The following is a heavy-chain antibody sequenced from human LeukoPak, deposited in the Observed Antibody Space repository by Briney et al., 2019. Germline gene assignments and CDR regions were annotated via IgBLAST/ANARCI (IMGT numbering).Heavy chain of an antibody. J-gene: IGHJ4*02. V-gene: IGHV1-24*01. D-gene: IGHD3-22*01. CDR2: FDPEDGET. CDR3: ATEKSSGYYERPILDY. CDR1: GYTLTELS. Sequence: GASVKVSRKVSGYTLTELSMHWVRQAPGKGLEWMGGFDPEDGETIYAQKFQGRVTMTEDTSTDTAYMELSSLRSEDTAVYYCATEKSSGYYERPILDYWGQGTLVTVSS.